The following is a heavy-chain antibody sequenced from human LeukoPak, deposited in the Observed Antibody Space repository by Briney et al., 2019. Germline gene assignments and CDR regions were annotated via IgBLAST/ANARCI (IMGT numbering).Heavy chain of an antibody. D-gene: IGHD6-6*01. V-gene: IGHV1-46*01. J-gene: IGHJ5*02. CDR3: ARGADIRYSSSLFDP. CDR1: GYTFTNYY. CDR2: IHPSGGST. Sequence: ASVKVSCKASGYTFTNYYMHWVRQAPGQGLEWMGLIHPSGGSTDYAQKFQGRVTMTGDTSTTTVYMELSSLRSEDTGVYYCARGADIRYSSSLFDPWGQGTLVTVSS.